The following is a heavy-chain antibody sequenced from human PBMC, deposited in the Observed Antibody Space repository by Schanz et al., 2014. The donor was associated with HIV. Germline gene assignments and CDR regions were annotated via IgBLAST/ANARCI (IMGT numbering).Heavy chain of an antibody. J-gene: IGHJ4*02. CDR2: IWSDGNNK. V-gene: IGHV3-33*08. D-gene: IGHD2-2*01. Sequence: VQLVESGGGLVQPGGSLRLSCAASGFTFSDFGMNWVRQAPGKGLEWVAVIWSDGNNKYYGDSVKGRFTISRDNSKNTLYLQMNSLGVEDTAVYFCARDGARTSHWGFWGQGTLVTVSS. CDR3: ARDGARTSHWGF. CDR1: GFTFSDFG.